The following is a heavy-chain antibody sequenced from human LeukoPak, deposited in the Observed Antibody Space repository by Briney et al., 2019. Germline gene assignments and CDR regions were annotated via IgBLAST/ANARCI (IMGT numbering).Heavy chain of an antibody. J-gene: IGHJ4*02. CDR2: IRYDGSNK. Sequence: GGSLRLSCAASGFTFSTYGMHWVRQAPGKGLEWVAFIRYDGSNKYYADSVKGRFTISRDNSKNTLYLQMNSLRAEDTAVYYCAKEGVNYVWGSYRKYFDYWGQGTLVTVSS. CDR3: AKEGVNYVWGSYRKYFDY. D-gene: IGHD3-16*02. V-gene: IGHV3-30*02. CDR1: GFTFSTYG.